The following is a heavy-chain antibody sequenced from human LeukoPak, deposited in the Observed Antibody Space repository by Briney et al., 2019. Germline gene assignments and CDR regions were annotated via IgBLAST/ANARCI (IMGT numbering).Heavy chain of an antibody. Sequence: SVKFSGKASEAAFRSYAISWFRQAPGQGLEWMGWIIPIFVTANYAQTFQGRATTPTAESTGPAYMDRGTLRSEAPALINVARDRLVPYYYDSSGYYAEFQHWGQGTLVTVSS. D-gene: IGHD3-22*01. CDR3: ARDRLVPYYYDSSGYYAEFQH. CDR2: IIPIFVTA. J-gene: IGHJ1*01. V-gene: IGHV1-69*05. CDR1: EAAFRSYA.